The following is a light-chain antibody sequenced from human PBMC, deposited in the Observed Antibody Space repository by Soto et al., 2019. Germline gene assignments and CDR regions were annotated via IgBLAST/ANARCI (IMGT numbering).Light chain of an antibody. V-gene: IGLV2-11*01. CDR1: SSDVGGYNY. CDR3: SSYAASYTVV. Sequence: QSALTQPRSVSGSPGQSVTISCTGTSSDVGGYNYVSWYQQHPGKAPKLMIYDVSKRPSGVPDRFSSSKSGNTASLTISGLQAEDEADYYCSSYAASYTVVFGGGTKRTVL. CDR2: DVS. J-gene: IGLJ2*01.